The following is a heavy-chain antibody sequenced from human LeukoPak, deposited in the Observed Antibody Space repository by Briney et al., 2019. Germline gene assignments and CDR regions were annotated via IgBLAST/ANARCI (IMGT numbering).Heavy chain of an antibody. CDR1: GYTFSRYN. Sequence: GGSLRLSCAGSGYTFSRYNMNWFRQAPGKGLERVSSISSRSSYIFYADSVKGRFTISRDNAKNSLYLQMNSLGAEDTAVYYCARDAQWLVPEGYYYYMDVWGKGTTVTVSS. CDR3: ARDAQWLVPEGYYYYMDV. D-gene: IGHD6-19*01. V-gene: IGHV3-21*01. CDR2: ISSRSSYI. J-gene: IGHJ6*03.